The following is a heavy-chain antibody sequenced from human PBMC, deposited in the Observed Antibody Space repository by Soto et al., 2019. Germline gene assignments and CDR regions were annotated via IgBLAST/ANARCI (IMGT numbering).Heavy chain of an antibody. CDR2: FVGSTGST. J-gene: IGHJ4*02. CDR1: GFTFSSYT. D-gene: IGHD1-1*01. Sequence: EVQLLESGGDLVQPGGSLRLSCAASGFTFSSYTMNWVRQAPGKGLEWVSTFVGSTGSTFYADSVKGRFTISRDDSKNPLYLQMNSLRAEDTAVYYCAKRHPTVATPANYFDYWGQGTLVTVSS. V-gene: IGHV3-23*01. CDR3: AKRHPTVATPANYFDY.